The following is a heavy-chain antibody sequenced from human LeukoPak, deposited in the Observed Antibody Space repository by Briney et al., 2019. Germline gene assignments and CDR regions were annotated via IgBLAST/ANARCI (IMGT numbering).Heavy chain of an antibody. D-gene: IGHD6-19*01. J-gene: IGHJ6*03. V-gene: IGHV4-59*12. CDR3: ARAPYSSGWWGRGRDYMDV. Sequence: PSETLSLTYTVSGGSISSYYWSWIRQPPGKGLEWIGSMYHSGSTYYNPSLRSRVIISVDTSKNQFSLKLSSVTAADTAVYYCARAPYSSGWWGRGRDYMDVWGKGTTVTVSS. CDR1: GGSISSYY. CDR2: MYHSGST.